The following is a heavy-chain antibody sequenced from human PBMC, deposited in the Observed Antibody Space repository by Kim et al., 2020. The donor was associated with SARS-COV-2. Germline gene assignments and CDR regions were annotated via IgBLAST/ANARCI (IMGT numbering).Heavy chain of an antibody. V-gene: IGHV3-23*02. CDR3: AKDSQHSKSWYAFDY. J-gene: IGHJ4*02. Sequence: GDPGKDRLTISRDSSNNTMYLQMTRLRVEDTAIYYCAKDSQHSKSWYAFDYWGQGTLVTVSS. D-gene: IGHD6-13*01.